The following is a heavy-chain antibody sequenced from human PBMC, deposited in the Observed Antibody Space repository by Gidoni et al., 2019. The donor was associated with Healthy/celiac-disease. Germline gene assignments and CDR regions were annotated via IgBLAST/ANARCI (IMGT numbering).Heavy chain of an antibody. D-gene: IGHD3-10*01. CDR1: GCTFSGYA. CDR2: ILPNWGRA. J-gene: IGHJ3*02. CDR3: ARRGMTVVRGGILGAFDI. V-gene: IGHV1-69*06. Sequence: QAQLVQSGAELHQPWSSVQVSCMHSGCTFSGYAISWVRQAPGKGLEWLGGILPNWGRANNAQKFQGRYANTADKTTSTTRKKLRSMGSEETTVYDCARRGMTVVRGGILGAFDIWGQGTMVTVSS.